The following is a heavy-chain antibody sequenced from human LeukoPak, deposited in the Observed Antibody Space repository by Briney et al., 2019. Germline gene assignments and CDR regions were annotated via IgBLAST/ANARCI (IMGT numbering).Heavy chain of an antibody. J-gene: IGHJ5*02. V-gene: IGHV4-39*01. D-gene: IGHD4-17*01. Sequence: SKTLSLTCTVSGGSISSSSYYWGWIRQPPGKGLEWIGSIYYSGSTYYNSSLKSRVTMSVDTSNNQFSLKLSSVTAADTAVYYCVRLLRIYGDYNWFDPWGQGTLVTVSS. CDR1: GGSISSSSYY. CDR3: VRLLRIYGDYNWFDP. CDR2: IYYSGST.